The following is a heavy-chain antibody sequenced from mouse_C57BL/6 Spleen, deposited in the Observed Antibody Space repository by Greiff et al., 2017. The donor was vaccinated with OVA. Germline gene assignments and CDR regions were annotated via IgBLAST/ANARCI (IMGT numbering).Heavy chain of an antibody. V-gene: IGHV1-15*01. CDR3: TRWGYYGSSPY. CDR1: GYTFTDYE. Sequence: LVESGAELVRPGASVTLSCKASGYTFTDYEMHWVKQTPVHGLEWIGAIDPETGGTAYNQKFKGKAILTADKSPSTAYMELRSLTSEDSAVYYCTRWGYYGSSPYWGQGTTLTVSS. CDR2: IDPETGGT. D-gene: IGHD1-1*01. J-gene: IGHJ2*01.